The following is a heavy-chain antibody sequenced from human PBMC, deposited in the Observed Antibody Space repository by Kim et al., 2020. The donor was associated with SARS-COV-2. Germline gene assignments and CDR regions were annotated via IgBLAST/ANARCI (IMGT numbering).Heavy chain of an antibody. CDR1: GFTFSSYA. CDR3: ARDLRYYDILTGYLHVLGKPGYYYYGMDV. CDR2: ISYDGSNK. J-gene: IGHJ6*02. Sequence: GGSLRLSCAASGFTFSSYAMHWVRQAPGKGLEWVAVISYDGSNKYYADSVKGRFTISIDNSKNTLYLQMNSLRAEDTAVYYCARDLRYYDILTGYLHVLGKPGYYYYGMDVWGQGTTVTVSS. D-gene: IGHD3-9*01. V-gene: IGHV3-30-3*01.